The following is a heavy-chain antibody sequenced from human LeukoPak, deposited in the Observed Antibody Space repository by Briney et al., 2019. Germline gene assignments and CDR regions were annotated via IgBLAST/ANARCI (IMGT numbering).Heavy chain of an antibody. CDR2: INSDGSST. CDR1: GFTFSSYW. CDR3: ARGGDEYSYGYTY. V-gene: IGHV3-74*01. J-gene: IGHJ4*02. D-gene: IGHD5-18*01. Sequence: GGSLRLSCAVSGFTFSSYWMHWVRQAPGKGLVWVSRINSDGSSTSYADSVKGRFTISRDNAKNTLYLQMNSLRAEDTAVYYCARGGDEYSYGYTYWGQGTLVTVSS.